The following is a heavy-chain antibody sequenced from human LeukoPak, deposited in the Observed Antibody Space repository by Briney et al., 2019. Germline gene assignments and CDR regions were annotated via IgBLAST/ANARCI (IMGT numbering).Heavy chain of an antibody. Sequence: SETLSLTCTVSGGSISGSYWSSIRQPPRKGLEWIAYMYNSGSTNYNPSLKSRVTISIDTSKNQFSLKLSSLTAADTAIYYCARGIESYGDYGYWGQGILVTVSS. V-gene: IGHV4-59*01. J-gene: IGHJ4*02. D-gene: IGHD4-17*01. CDR1: GGSISGSY. CDR2: MYNSGST. CDR3: ARGIESYGDYGY.